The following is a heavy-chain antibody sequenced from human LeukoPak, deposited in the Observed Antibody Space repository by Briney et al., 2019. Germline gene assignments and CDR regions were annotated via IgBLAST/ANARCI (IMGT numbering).Heavy chain of an antibody. J-gene: IGHJ4*02. D-gene: IGHD3-22*01. CDR3: AGRAGCYSQPYDY. Sequence: ASVKVSCKASGYTFTSSGISWVRQAPGQGLEWMGWISAYNGNTTYAQKLQGRVTMTTDTSTSTAYMELRSLRSEDTAVYYCAGRAGCYSQPYDYWGQGTLVTVSS. V-gene: IGHV1-18*01. CDR1: GYTFTSSG. CDR2: ISAYNGNT.